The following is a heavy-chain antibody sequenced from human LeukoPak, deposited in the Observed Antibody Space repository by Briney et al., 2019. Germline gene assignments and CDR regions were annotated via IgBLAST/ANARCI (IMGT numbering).Heavy chain of an antibody. V-gene: IGHV3-11*01. CDR1: GFTFSEYY. J-gene: IGHJ4*02. Sequence: GGSLRLSCAASGFTFSEYYMSWIRQAPGKGLEWVSYISSSGSTIYYADSVKGRFTISRDNTKNSLYLQMNSLRAEDTAVYYCARDSRKMTLKGGFDYWGQGTLVTVSS. CDR3: ARDSRKMTLKGGFDY. D-gene: IGHD3-16*01. CDR2: ISSSGSTI.